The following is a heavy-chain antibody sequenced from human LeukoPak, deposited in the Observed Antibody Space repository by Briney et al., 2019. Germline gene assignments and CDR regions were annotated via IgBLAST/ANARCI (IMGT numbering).Heavy chain of an antibody. D-gene: IGHD6-13*01. J-gene: IGHJ3*02. CDR2: IYYSGNT. Sequence: TSETLSLTCTVSGGSISSYYWSWIRRPPGKGLEWIGYIYYSGNTNYNPSLKSRVTISVDTSKNQFSLKLSSVTAADTAVYYCARPYSSSSHGSFDIWGQGTMVTVSS. CDR3: ARPYSSSSHGSFDI. V-gene: IGHV4-59*08. CDR1: GGSISSYY.